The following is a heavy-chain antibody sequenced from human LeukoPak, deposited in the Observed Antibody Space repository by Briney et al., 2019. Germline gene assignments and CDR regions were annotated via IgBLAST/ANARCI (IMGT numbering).Heavy chain of an antibody. CDR2: IGAGGTFT. D-gene: IGHD1-26*01. V-gene: IGHV3-23*01. Sequence: GGSLRLSCTASGFTFSSYAMNWVRQAPGKGLEWVSGIGAGGTFTYYADSVKGRFTISRDNSRNTLYLQMNSLRAEDTAVYYCARGANLGAFDYWGQGTLVTVSS. CDR1: GFTFSSYA. J-gene: IGHJ4*02. CDR3: ARGANLGAFDY.